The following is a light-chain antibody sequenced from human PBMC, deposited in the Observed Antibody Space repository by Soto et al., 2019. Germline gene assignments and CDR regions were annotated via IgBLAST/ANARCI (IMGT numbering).Light chain of an antibody. J-gene: IGKJ2*01. Sequence: EIVLTQSPATLSLSPGDRATLSCRASQSVSSYLAWYQQKPGQAPRLLIYDASNRATGIPARFSGSGSGTYFTLTISSLEPEDFAVYYCQQRSNWRYTFGQGTKLEIK. CDR1: QSVSSY. CDR2: DAS. V-gene: IGKV3-11*01. CDR3: QQRSNWRYT.